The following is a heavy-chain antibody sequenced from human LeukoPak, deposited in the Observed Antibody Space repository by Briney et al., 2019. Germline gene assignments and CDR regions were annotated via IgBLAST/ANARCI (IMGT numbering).Heavy chain of an antibody. V-gene: IGHV3-23*01. CDR2: IYPSGDST. J-gene: IGHJ4*02. CDR1: GFTFSTYT. D-gene: IGHD6-19*01. CDR3: AKDVVPDSGWDLDY. Sequence: GGSLRLSCAASGFTFSTYTMTWVRQGPGKGLEWVSSIYPSGDSTFYADSVKGRFTISRDNSKNTLYLQMSSLRTEDTAIYYCAKDVVPDSGWDLDYWGQGTLVTVSS.